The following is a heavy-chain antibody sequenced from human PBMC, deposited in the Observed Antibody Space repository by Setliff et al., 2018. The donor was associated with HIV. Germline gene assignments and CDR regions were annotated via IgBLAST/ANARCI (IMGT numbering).Heavy chain of an antibody. J-gene: IGHJ4*02. CDR3: ARGSCSGCYFDY. CDR1: GYTFTGYY. CDR2: INPNSGGT. D-gene: IGHD2-15*01. V-gene: IGHV1-2*02. Sequence: ASVKVSCKASGYTFTGYYMHWVRQAPGQGLEWMGWINPNSGGTNYAQKFQGRVTMTRDTSISTAYMELSSLRSEDTAVYYCARGSCSGCYFDYWGQGTPVTVSS.